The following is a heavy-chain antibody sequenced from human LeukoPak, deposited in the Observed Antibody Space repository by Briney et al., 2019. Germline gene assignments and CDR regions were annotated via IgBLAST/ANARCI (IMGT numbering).Heavy chain of an antibody. CDR3: AKDQTGTTINWFDP. D-gene: IGHD1-7*01. J-gene: IGHJ5*02. V-gene: IGHV3-23*01. Sequence: SGGSLRLSCAASGFTFSSYAMSWVSQAPGKGLEWVSAISGSGGSTYYADSVKGRFTISRDNSKNTLYLQMNSLRAEDTAVYYCAKDQTGTTINWFDPWGQGTLVTVSS. CDR1: GFTFSSYA. CDR2: ISGSGGST.